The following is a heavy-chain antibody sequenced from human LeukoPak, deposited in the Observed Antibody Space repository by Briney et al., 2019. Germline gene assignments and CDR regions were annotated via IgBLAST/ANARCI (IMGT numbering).Heavy chain of an antibody. J-gene: IGHJ5*02. Sequence: SLRLSCAASGFTFDDYAMHWVRQAPGKGLEWVSGISWNSGSIGYADSVKGRFTISRDNAKSSLYLQMNSLRAEDTALYYCAKAGYSSSWYFPFDPWGQGTLVTVSS. CDR1: GFTFDDYA. CDR2: ISWNSGSI. V-gene: IGHV3-9*01. D-gene: IGHD6-13*01. CDR3: AKAGYSSSWYFPFDP.